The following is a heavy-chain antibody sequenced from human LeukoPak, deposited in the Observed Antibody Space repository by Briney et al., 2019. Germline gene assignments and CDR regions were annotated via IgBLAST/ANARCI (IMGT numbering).Heavy chain of an antibody. D-gene: IGHD5-12*01. Sequence: SETLPLTCTVSGGYINSYYWSWIRQPAGKGLEWIGRIYTSGSTNYNPSLKSRVTMSVDASKNQFSLKLSSVTAADTAVYYCARITGGYSGYFDYWGQGTLVTVSS. V-gene: IGHV4-4*07. CDR2: IYTSGST. CDR1: GGYINSYY. J-gene: IGHJ4*02. CDR3: ARITGGYSGYFDY.